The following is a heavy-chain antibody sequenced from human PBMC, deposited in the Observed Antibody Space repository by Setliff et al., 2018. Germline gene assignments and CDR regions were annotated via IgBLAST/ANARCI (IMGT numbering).Heavy chain of an antibody. CDR1: GGSISSRY. CDR2: IYSSGST. J-gene: IGHJ4*02. D-gene: IGHD1-1*01. Sequence: SETLSLTCTVSGGSISSRYWSWIRQPAGKGLEWIGRIYSSGSTNFNPSLKSRVTMSVDTSKNQFSLRLNSVTASDTAVYYCATTGTYRYFDYWGQGTLVTVSS. CDR3: ATTGTYRYFDY. V-gene: IGHV4-4*07.